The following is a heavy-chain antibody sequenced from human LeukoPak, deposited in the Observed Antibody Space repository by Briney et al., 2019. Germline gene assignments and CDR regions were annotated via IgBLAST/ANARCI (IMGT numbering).Heavy chain of an antibody. V-gene: IGHV5-51*01. J-gene: IGHJ5*02. CDR2: IYPGDSDT. CDR3: ARQRLGSSWYFNWFNP. CDR1: GYSFTSYW. Sequence: GESLKISCKGSGYSFTSYWIGWVRQMPGKGLEWMGIIYPGDSDTRYSPSFQGQVTISADKSISTAYLQWSSLKASDTAMYYCARQRLGSSWYFNWFNPWGQGTLVTVSS. D-gene: IGHD6-13*01.